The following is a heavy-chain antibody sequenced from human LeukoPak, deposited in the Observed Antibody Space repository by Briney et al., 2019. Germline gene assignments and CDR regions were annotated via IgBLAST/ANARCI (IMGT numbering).Heavy chain of an antibody. CDR1: GGSFSGYY. V-gene: IGHV4-34*01. D-gene: IGHD2-2*01. J-gene: IGHJ4*02. CDR2: IYYSGST. CDR3: ARDKNQLLPFDY. Sequence: SETLSLTCAVYGGSFSGYYWSWIRQPPGKGLEWIGSIYYSGSTYYNPSLKSRVTISVDTSKNQFSLKLSSVTAADTAVYYCARDKNQLLPFDYWGQGTLVTVSS.